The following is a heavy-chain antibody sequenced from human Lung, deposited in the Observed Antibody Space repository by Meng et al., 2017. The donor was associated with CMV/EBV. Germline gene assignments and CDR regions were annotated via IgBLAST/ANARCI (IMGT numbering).Heavy chain of an antibody. D-gene: IGHD1-26*01. CDR3: ARDVRSGSYPYYYYGMDV. CDR2: IKQDGSEK. V-gene: IGHV3-7*01. J-gene: IGHJ6*02. Sequence: GXSXRLXXAASGFTFSSYWMSWVRQAPGKGLEWVANIKQDGSEKYYVDSVKGRFTISRDNAKNSLYLQMNSLRAEDTAVYYCARDVRSGSYPYYYYGMDVWXQGTXVTVAS. CDR1: GFTFSSYW.